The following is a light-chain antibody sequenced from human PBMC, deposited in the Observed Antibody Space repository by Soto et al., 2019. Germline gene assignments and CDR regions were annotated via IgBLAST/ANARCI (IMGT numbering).Light chain of an antibody. CDR1: QSISTH. Sequence: EIVMTQSPATLSVSPGEGATLSCRASQSISTHLAWYQQKPAQTPRLLIYGASIRATGVPVRFSGSGSGTDFTLTIASLQSEDFAVYYCQQYDTWPPHTFGQGTKVEI. CDR3: QQYDTWPPHT. CDR2: GAS. V-gene: IGKV3-15*01. J-gene: IGKJ2*01.